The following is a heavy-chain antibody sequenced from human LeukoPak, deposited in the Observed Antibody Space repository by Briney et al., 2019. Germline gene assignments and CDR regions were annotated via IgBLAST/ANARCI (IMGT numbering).Heavy chain of an antibody. J-gene: IGHJ4*02. D-gene: IGHD5-18*01. Sequence: ASVKVSCKASGHTFTGYYMHWVRQAPGQGLEWMGWINPNSGGTNYAQKFQGRVTMTRDTSISTAYMELSRLRSDDTAVYYCARDLNSYGRGLVDYWGQGTLVTVSS. CDR3: ARDLNSYGRGLVDY. V-gene: IGHV1-2*02. CDR2: INPNSGGT. CDR1: GHTFTGYY.